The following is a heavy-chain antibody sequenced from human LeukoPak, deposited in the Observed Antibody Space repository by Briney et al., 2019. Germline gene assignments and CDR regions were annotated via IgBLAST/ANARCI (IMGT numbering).Heavy chain of an antibody. CDR3: ARDLVTVTKGFDI. Sequence: SETLSLTCAVSADSFSSHYWIWIRQPPGKGLEWIGYISYIESTNYNPSLKSRVTISIDTSKNQFSLKLSSVTAADTAVYYCARDLVTVTKGFDIWGQGTMVSVSS. CDR1: ADSFSSHY. CDR2: ISYIEST. J-gene: IGHJ3*02. V-gene: IGHV4-59*11. D-gene: IGHD4-17*01.